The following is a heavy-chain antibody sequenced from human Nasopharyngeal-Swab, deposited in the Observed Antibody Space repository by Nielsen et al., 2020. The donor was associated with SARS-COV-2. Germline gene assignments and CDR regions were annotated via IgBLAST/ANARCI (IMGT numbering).Heavy chain of an antibody. CDR1: GGSINPYY. V-gene: IGHV4-59*08. Sequence: SETLSITCTVSGGSINPYYWSWIRQPPGKGLEWIGHISYSGSTHYDPSFRSRVTMSVDTSKNQFSLKLTSVTAADTAVYYCVRHEVGTTLDYWGQGTLVTVSS. D-gene: IGHD1-7*01. J-gene: IGHJ4*02. CDR3: VRHEVGTTLDY. CDR2: ISYSGST.